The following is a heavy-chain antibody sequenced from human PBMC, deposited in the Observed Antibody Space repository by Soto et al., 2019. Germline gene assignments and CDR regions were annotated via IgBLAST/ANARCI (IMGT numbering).Heavy chain of an antibody. D-gene: IGHD3-9*01. Sequence: QVQLVQSGAEVKKPGASVKVSCKASGYTFTSYGISWVRQAPGQGLEWMGWISAYNGNTNYAQKLQGRVTMTTDTSTSTAYMELRSLRSDDTAVYYCARGGDTYDILTGYYRRHNWFDPWGQGTLVTVSS. CDR2: ISAYNGNT. V-gene: IGHV1-18*01. J-gene: IGHJ5*02. CDR3: ARGGDTYDILTGYYRRHNWFDP. CDR1: GYTFTSYG.